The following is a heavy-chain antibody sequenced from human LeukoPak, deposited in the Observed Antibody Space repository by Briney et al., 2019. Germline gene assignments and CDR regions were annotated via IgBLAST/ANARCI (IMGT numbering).Heavy chain of an antibody. J-gene: IGHJ4*02. D-gene: IGHD3-10*01. CDR3: AKVGVLLWFGESYYFDY. CDR1: GFTFSSYA. V-gene: IGHV3-23*01. CDR2: ISGSGGST. Sequence: GGSLRLSCAASGFTFSSYAMSWVRQAPGKGLEWVSAISGSGGSTYYADSVKGRFTISRDNSKNTLYLQMNSLRAEDTAVHYCAKVGVLLWFGESYYFDYWGQGTLVTVSS.